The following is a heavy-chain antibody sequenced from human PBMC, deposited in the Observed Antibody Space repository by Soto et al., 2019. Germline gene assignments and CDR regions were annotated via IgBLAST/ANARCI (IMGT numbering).Heavy chain of an antibody. CDR1: GFSISASGVG. Sequence: ITLPESGPTQVKTTETLTLTCSVSGFSISASGVGVGWIRQPPGQAPEWLALIFGNNDQYFSPSLRNRLTVTQDTSKNQVFLGMTNVDPADTATYYCARRVGAFDVWGHGTLVTVSS. V-gene: IGHV2-5*01. J-gene: IGHJ3*01. CDR3: ARRVGAFDV. CDR2: IFGNNDQ.